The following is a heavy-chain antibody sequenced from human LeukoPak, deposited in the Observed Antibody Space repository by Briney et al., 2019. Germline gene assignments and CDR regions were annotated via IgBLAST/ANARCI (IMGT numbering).Heavy chain of an antibody. J-gene: IGHJ4*02. CDR3: VSDQLLTGDY. CDR2: IKQDGGVK. CDR1: GFTFSSYW. V-gene: IGHV3-7*01. Sequence: GGSLRLSCAASGFTFSSYWMTWVRQAPGKGLEWVANIKQDGGVKYYVDSVKGRFTISRDNAKNSLYLQMNSLRAEDTAVYYCVSDQLLTGDYWGQGTLVTVSS. D-gene: IGHD2-2*01.